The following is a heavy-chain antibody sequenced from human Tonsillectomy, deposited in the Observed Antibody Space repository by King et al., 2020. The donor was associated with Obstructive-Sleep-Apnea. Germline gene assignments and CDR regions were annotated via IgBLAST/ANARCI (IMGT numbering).Heavy chain of an antibody. D-gene: IGHD2-2*02. J-gene: IGHJ4*02. CDR3: ARESSYTASFDD. Sequence: VQLVESGGGLVKPGGSLRLSCAASGFTFGSYSMNWVRQAPGKGLEWVSSISSSSSYIYYADSVKGRFTISRDNAKNSLYLQMNSLRAEDTAVYYCARESSYTASFDDWGQGTLVTVSS. V-gene: IGHV3-21*01. CDR1: GFTFGSYS. CDR2: ISSSSSYI.